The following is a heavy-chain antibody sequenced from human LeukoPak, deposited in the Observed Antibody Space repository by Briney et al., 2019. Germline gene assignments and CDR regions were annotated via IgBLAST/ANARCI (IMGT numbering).Heavy chain of an antibody. Sequence: SETLSLTCTVSSGSISTSNDYWGWVRQPPGKAMEWIGSIYYSGSTYYNPSLKSRVTISVDTSKNQFSLKLSSVTAADTAVYYCARDGFLVGATPLPEEAFDIWGQGTMVTVSS. D-gene: IGHD1-26*01. V-gene: IGHV4-39*07. CDR3: ARDGFLVGATPLPEEAFDI. CDR2: IYYSGST. J-gene: IGHJ3*02. CDR1: SGSISTSNDY.